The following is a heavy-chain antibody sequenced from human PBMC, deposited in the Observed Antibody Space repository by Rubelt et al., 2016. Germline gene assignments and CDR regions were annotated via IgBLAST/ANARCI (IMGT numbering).Heavy chain of an antibody. CDR2: INSDGSST. CDR3: ARVAADVVVVAASDYYYYGMDV. CDR1: GYSFSRYW. Sequence: YGGGLVQPGGSLRLSCVGSGYSFSRYWMQWVRQAPGKGLVWVSRINSDGSSTTYADSVKGRFTISRDNSKNTLYLQMNSLRAEDTAVYYCARVAADVVVVAASDYYYYGMDVWGQGTTVTVSS. V-gene: IGHV3-74*01. J-gene: IGHJ6*02. D-gene: IGHD2-15*01.